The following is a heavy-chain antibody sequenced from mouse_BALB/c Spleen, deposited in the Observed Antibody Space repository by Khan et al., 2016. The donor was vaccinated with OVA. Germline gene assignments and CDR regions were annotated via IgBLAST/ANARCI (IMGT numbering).Heavy chain of an antibody. D-gene: IGHD1-3*01. Sequence: QVQLKQSGPGLVQPSQSLSITCTVSGFSLTSFGVHWVRQSPGKGLEWLGRIWRGGNTDYNAALMSRLSITKDNSKSQDFFKMNRLPVVDTAIYYCAKEGRTSGYYAMDYWGQGTSVTVSS. CDR1: GFSLTSFG. J-gene: IGHJ4*01. CDR2: IWRGGNT. V-gene: IGHV2-5*01. CDR3: AKEGRTSGYYAMDY.